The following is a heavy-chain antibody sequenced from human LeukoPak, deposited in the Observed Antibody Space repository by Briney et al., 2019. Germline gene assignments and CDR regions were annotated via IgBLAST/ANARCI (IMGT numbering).Heavy chain of an antibody. CDR1: GFTVSSNY. CDR2: IYSGGST. D-gene: IGHD3-22*01. CDR3: ARGDGSSGYSFDY. Sequence: GGSLRLSCAASGFTVSSNYMSWVRQAPGKGLEWVSVIYSGGSTYYADSVKGRFTISRDNSKNTLYLQMNSLRSEDTAVYYCARGDGSSGYSFDYWGQGTLVTVSS. V-gene: IGHV3-53*05. J-gene: IGHJ4*02.